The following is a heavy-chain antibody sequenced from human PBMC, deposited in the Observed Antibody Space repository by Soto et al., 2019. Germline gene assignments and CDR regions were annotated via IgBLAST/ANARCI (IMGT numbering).Heavy chain of an antibody. J-gene: IGHJ3*02. Sequence: QPGGSLRLSCAASGFTFSSFAMSWVRQAPGKGLEWVSAISGSGSTTYNADSVKGRFTISRDNSKNTLYVQMNSLRAEDTAVYYCAKSKEEYCSTTSCSGNAFDTWGQGTMVTVSS. D-gene: IGHD2-2*01. CDR2: ISGSGSTT. CDR3: AKSKEEYCSTTSCSGNAFDT. V-gene: IGHV3-23*01. CDR1: GFTFSSFA.